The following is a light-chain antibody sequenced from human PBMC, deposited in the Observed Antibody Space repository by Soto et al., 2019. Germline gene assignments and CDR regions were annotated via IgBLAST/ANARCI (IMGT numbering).Light chain of an antibody. J-gene: IGKJ1*01. Sequence: EIGMTQSPATLSVSPGERATLSCRASQSVSGDLAWYQQKPGQAPRLLIYEASTRATGVPDRFSGRGYGREFTLTISSLQSEDFADYSCQQYNDWPPAFGQGTKVHIK. CDR1: QSVSGD. CDR3: QQYNDWPPA. CDR2: EAS. V-gene: IGKV3-15*01.